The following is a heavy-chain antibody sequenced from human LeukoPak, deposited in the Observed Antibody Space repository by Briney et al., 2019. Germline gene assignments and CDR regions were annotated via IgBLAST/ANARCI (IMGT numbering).Heavy chain of an antibody. D-gene: IGHD5-24*01. CDR2: INYSGST. V-gene: IGHV4-59*08. J-gene: IGHJ4*02. Sequence: PSETLSLTCTVSGGSISSYYWSWIRQPPGKGLEWIGYINYSGSTNYNPSLKSRVTISVDTSKNQFSLKLSSVTAADTAVYYCARHLDSYDYFDYWGQGTLVTVSS. CDR3: ARHLDSYDYFDY. CDR1: GGSISSYY.